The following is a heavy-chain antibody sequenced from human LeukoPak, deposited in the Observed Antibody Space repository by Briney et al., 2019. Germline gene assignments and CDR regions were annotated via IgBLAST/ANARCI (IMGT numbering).Heavy chain of an antibody. CDR2: IFYAGNT. J-gene: IGHJ4*02. Sequence: NPSDTLSLTCAVAGYSISSNHWWGWIRQPPGKGLEWIGYIFYAGNTYYNPSLKSRVTMSVDTSKNQFSLRLSSVTAVDTAVYYCARIGPILGAAWVDYWGQGTLVSVSS. CDR1: GYSISSNHW. CDR3: ARIGPILGAAWVDY. V-gene: IGHV4-28*01. D-gene: IGHD3-3*02.